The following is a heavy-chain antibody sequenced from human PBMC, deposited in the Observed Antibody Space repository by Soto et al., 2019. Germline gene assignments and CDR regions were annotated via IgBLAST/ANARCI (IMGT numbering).Heavy chain of an antibody. J-gene: IGHJ4*02. CDR3: AKDVYCSGGSCFSDFDY. V-gene: IGHV3-23*01. CDR1: GFTFSNYD. D-gene: IGHD2-15*01. CDR2: ISAGGAAT. Sequence: PGGSLRLSCAASGFTFSNYDMRWVRQAPGKGLEWVSTISAGGAATYYADSVKGRFTISRDNTKNTLYLQMNSLRVEDTALYYCAKDVYCSGGSCFSDFDYWGQGTLVTLSS.